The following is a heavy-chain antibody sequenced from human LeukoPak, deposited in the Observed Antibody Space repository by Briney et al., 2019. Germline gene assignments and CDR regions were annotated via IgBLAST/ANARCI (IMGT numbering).Heavy chain of an antibody. CDR2: ISGSGGST. Sequence: PGGSLRLSCAASGFTFSSYAMSWVRQAPGKGLEWVSAISGSGGSTYYADSVKGRFTISRDNSKNTLYLQMNSLRAEDTAVYYCAKSDTIAVAGRGFYFDYWGQGTLVTVSS. D-gene: IGHD6-19*01. V-gene: IGHV3-23*01. J-gene: IGHJ4*02. CDR3: AKSDTIAVAGRGFYFDY. CDR1: GFTFSSYA.